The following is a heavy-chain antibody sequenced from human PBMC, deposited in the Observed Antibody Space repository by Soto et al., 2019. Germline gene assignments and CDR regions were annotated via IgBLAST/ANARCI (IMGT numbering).Heavy chain of an antibody. D-gene: IGHD2-2*01. Sequence: EVQLVESGGGLVQPGRSLRLSCAASGFTFDDYAMHWVRQPPGKGLEWVSGLNWNSANIGYADSVKGRFTISRDNAMNSLYLQMNSLRAEDTALYSCAKGSCISTSCAVLDSWGQGTLVTVSS. CDR3: AKGSCISTSCAVLDS. CDR1: GFTFDDYA. V-gene: IGHV3-9*01. CDR2: LNWNSANI. J-gene: IGHJ4*02.